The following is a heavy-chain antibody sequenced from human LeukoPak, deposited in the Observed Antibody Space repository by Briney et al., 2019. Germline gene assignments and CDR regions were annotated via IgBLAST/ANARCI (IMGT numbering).Heavy chain of an antibody. CDR1: GFTFSSYW. CDR2: IKQDGSEK. J-gene: IGHJ4*02. Sequence: GGSLRLSCAASGFTFSSYWMSWVRQAPGKGLEWVANIKQDGSEKYYVDSVKGRFTISRDNAKNSLYLQMNSLRAEDTAVYYCARGAFRAPTRCSSTSCYLNSPYYFDYWGQGTLVTVSS. D-gene: IGHD2-2*01. CDR3: ARGAFRAPTRCSSTSCYLNSPYYFDY. V-gene: IGHV3-7*01.